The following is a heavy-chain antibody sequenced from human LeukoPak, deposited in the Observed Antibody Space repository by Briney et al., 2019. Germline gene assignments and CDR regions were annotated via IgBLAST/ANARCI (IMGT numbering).Heavy chain of an antibody. D-gene: IGHD2-2*01. V-gene: IGHV3-23*01. J-gene: IGHJ4*02. CDR3: AKGGGPYHLPTDY. CDR2: ITSAGNT. Sequence: GGSLRLSCAASGFTFSNYAMNWVRQAPGKGLEWVSAITSAGNTYYADSVKGRFTISRDSSKNTLYLQMNSLRSEDTAVYYCAKGGGPYHLPTDYWGQGTLVTVSS. CDR1: GFTFSNYA.